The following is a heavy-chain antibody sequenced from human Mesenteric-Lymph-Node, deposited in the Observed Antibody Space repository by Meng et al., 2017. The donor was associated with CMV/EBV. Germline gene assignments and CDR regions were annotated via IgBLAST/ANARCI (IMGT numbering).Heavy chain of an antibody. J-gene: IGHJ4*02. Sequence: GGSLRLSCAASGFTFSNYTMNWVRQAPGKGLEWVSSISSSSTYIYYADSVKGRFTISRDNAKNSLYLQMNSLRAEDTAVYYCARGSQYYDFWSGYYNFWGQGTLVTVSS. CDR3: ARGSQYYDFWSGYYNF. D-gene: IGHD3-3*01. CDR1: GFTFSNYT. V-gene: IGHV3-21*01. CDR2: ISSSSTYI.